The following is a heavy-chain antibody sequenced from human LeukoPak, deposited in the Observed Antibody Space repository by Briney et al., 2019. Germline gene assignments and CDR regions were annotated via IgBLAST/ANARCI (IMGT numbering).Heavy chain of an antibody. J-gene: IGHJ4*02. Sequence: GGSLRLSCAASGFTFSSSSMNWVRQAPGKGLEWVSSISSSSVYIYYADSVKGRFTISRDNAKNSLYLQMNSLRAEDTAVYYCARVSTVVGQRYFDYWGQGTLVTVSS. CDR3: ARVSTVVGQRYFDY. CDR2: ISSSSVYI. V-gene: IGHV3-21*01. CDR1: GFTFSSSS. D-gene: IGHD4-23*01.